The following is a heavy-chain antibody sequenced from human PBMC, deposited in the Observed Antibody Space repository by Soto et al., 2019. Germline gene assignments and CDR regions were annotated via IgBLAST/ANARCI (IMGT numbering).Heavy chain of an antibody. CDR1: GFTVSSKY. CDR2: IYSGGST. D-gene: IGHD2-15*01. CDR3: STCKDSLYCFDN. V-gene: IGHV3-53*02. J-gene: IGHJ4*02. Sequence: EVQLVETGGGLIQPGGSLRLSCAASGFTVSSKYMSWVRQTPGKGLEWVSVIYSGGSTHYADSVKGRFTISRDSSKNTLYLQMNSLRAEDTAVYYCSTCKDSLYCFDNWGQGALVIVSS.